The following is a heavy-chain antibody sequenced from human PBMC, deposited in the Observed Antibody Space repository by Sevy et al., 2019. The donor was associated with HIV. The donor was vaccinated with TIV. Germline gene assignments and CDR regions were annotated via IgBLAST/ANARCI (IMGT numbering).Heavy chain of an antibody. CDR1: GGTFSSYA. Sequence: ASVKVSCKASGGTFSSYAISWVRQPPGQGLEWMGGIIPIFGTANYAQKFQGRVTITADESTSTAYMELSSLRSEDTAVYYCARADDYDSGGYHFDYWGQGTLVTVSS. D-gene: IGHD3-22*01. CDR2: IIPIFGTA. J-gene: IGHJ4*02. V-gene: IGHV1-69*13. CDR3: ARADDYDSGGYHFDY.